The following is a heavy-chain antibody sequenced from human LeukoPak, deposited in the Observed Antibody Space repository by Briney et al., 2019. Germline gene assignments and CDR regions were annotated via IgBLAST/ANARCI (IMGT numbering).Heavy chain of an antibody. CDR1: GGSISSGSYY. Sequence: SETLSLTCTVTGGSISSGSYYWSWIRQPAGKGLEWIGLIYTSGSTNYNPSLKSRVTISVDTSKNQFSLKLSSVTAADTAVYYCAASGYSSSLDSGVYFDYWGQGTLVTVSS. V-gene: IGHV4-61*02. CDR2: IYTSGST. D-gene: IGHD6-6*01. CDR3: AASGYSSSLDSGVYFDY. J-gene: IGHJ4*02.